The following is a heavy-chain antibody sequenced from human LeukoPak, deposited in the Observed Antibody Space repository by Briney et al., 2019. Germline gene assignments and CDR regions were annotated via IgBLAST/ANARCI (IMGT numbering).Heavy chain of an antibody. Sequence: ASVKVSRKASGYTFTSYDMNWVRQATGQGLEWMGWMNPNSGNTGYAQKFQGRVTMTRNTSISTAYMELSSLRSEDTAVYYCASGLPHYDILTGYYGPYYYYGMDVWGQGTTVTVSS. CDR2: MNPNSGNT. CDR3: ASGLPHYDILTGYYGPYYYYGMDV. CDR1: GYTFTSYD. D-gene: IGHD3-9*01. J-gene: IGHJ6*02. V-gene: IGHV1-8*01.